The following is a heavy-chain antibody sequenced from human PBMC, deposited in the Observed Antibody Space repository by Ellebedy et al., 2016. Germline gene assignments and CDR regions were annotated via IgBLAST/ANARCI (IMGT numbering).Heavy chain of an antibody. CDR3: ARSKPYSSSSRPFDY. D-gene: IGHD6-13*01. J-gene: IGHJ4*02. CDR1: GGSISSGDYY. CDR2: IYTSGST. V-gene: IGHV4-61*02. Sequence: SETLSLTXTVSGGSISSGDYYWSWIRQPPGKGLEWIGRIYTSGSTNYNPSLKSRVTMSVDTSKNQFSLKLSSVTAADTAVYYCARSKPYSSSSRPFDYWGQGTLVTVSS.